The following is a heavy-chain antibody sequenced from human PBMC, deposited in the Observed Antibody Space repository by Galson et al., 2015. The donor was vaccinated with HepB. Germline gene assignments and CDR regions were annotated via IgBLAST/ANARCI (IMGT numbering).Heavy chain of an antibody. CDR2: INPSGGST. Sequence: SVKVSCKASGYTFTSYHMHWVRQAPGQGLEWMGIINPSGGSTSYAQKFQGRVTMTRDTSTSTVYMELSSLRSEDTAVYYCARWTQGGAFDIWGQGTMVTVSS. CDR1: GYTFTSYH. V-gene: IGHV1-46*01. CDR3: ARWTQGGAFDI. J-gene: IGHJ3*02. D-gene: IGHD3-16*01.